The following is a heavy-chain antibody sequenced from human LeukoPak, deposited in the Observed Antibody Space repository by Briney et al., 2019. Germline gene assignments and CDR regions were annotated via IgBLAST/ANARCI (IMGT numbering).Heavy chain of an antibody. J-gene: IGHJ3*01. CDR1: GFNFRSYW. D-gene: IGHD2/OR15-2a*01. Sequence: RAGGSLRLSCAASGFNFRSYWMNWVRQAPGKGLEFVSLISSNGGSTYNADSVEGRFTISRDNSKNTLYLQMSSLRTEDTAVYYCVKDQGRTVGLLYAFDSWGQGTMVTVSS. CDR2: ISSNGGST. V-gene: IGHV3-64D*09. CDR3: VKDQGRTVGLLYAFDS.